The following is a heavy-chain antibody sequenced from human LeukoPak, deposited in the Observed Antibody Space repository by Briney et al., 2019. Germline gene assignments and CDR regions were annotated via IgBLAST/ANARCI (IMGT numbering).Heavy chain of an antibody. J-gene: IGHJ4*02. V-gene: IGHV3-30*04. CDR3: ARESTLGIDY. CDR1: GFTLSSYA. D-gene: IGHD3-16*01. CDR2: MAYDGTNK. Sequence: GGSLRLSCAASGFTLSSYAMHWVRQAPGKGLGWVAIMAYDGTNKYYADSVEGRFTISRDNSKDSLYLQMNSLRSEDTAMYHCARESTLGIDYWGQGALVTVSS.